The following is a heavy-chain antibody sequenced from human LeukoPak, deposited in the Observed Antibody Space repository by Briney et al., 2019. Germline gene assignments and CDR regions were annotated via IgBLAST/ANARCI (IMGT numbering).Heavy chain of an antibody. CDR2: IYYSGST. CDR3: ARHSYSSGWEFDY. V-gene: IGHV4-39*01. Sequence: SETLSLTRTVSGGSISSSSYYWGWIRQPPGKGLEWIGSIYYSGSTYYNPSLKSRVTISVDTSRNQFSLKLSSVTATDTAVYYCARHSYSSGWEFDYWGQGTLVTVSS. J-gene: IGHJ4*02. CDR1: GGSISSSSYY. D-gene: IGHD6-19*01.